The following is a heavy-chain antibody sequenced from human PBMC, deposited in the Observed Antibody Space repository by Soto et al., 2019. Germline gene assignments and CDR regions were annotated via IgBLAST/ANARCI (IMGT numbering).Heavy chain of an antibody. V-gene: IGHV3-9*01. J-gene: IGHJ6*02. CDR3: AKSMGGTANGMGV. CDR1: GLSFDDYA. D-gene: IGHD2-21*02. Sequence: EVQLVESGGGLVQPGRSLRLSCAASGLSFDDYAMHWVRPVPGKGLEWVSGISWNGGSIGYADSVKGRFSISRDNAKNSLYLQMNSLRVEDTALYYCAKSMGGTANGMGVWGQGTTVTVSS. CDR2: ISWNGGSI.